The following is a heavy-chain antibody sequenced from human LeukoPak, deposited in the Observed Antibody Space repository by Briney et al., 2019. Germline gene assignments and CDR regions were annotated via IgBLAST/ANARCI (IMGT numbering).Heavy chain of an antibody. V-gene: IGHV3-7*01. J-gene: IGHJ4*02. Sequence: GGSLRLSCAASGFTFSSYWMSWVRQAPGKGLEWVANIKQDGSEKYYVDSVKGRFTISRDNAKNSLYLQMNSLRAEDTAVYYCARGRLGATTRRGSAHYFDYWGQGTLVTVSS. CDR2: IKQDGSEK. D-gene: IGHD1-26*01. CDR3: ARGRLGATTRRGSAHYFDY. CDR1: GFTFSSYW.